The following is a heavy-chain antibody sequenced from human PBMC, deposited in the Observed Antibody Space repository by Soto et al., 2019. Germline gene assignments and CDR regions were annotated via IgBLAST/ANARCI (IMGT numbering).Heavy chain of an antibody. CDR3: TKDTSGTKDTSGTYYTSDF. CDR1: GGSISSYY. D-gene: IGHD1-26*01. CDR2: IYYSGST. V-gene: IGHV4-59*01. J-gene: IGHJ4*02. Sequence: SETLSLTCTVSGGSISSYYWSWIRQPPGKGLEWIGYIYYSGSTNYNPSLKSRVTISVDTSKNQFSLKLSSVTAADTAIYFCTKDTSGTKDTSGTYYTSDFWGQGTLVTVSS.